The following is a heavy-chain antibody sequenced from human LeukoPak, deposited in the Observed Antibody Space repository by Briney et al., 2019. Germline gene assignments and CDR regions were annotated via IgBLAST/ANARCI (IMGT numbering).Heavy chain of an antibody. J-gene: IGHJ4*02. CDR2: INHSGST. Sequence: SETLSLTCAVYGGSFSGYYWSWIRQPPGKGLEWIGEINHSGSTNYNPSLKSRVTISVDTSKNQFSLKLSSVTAADTAVYYCARFWGENYFDYWGQGTLVTVSS. V-gene: IGHV4-34*01. D-gene: IGHD7-27*01. CDR1: GGSFSGYY. CDR3: ARFWGENYFDY.